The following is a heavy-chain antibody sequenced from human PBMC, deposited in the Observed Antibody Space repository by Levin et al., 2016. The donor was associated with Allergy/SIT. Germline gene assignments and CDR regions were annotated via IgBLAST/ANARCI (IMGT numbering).Heavy chain of an antibody. CDR2: ISWDGGTT. D-gene: IGHD6-19*01. J-gene: IGHJ4*02. V-gene: IGHV3-43*01. CDR1: GFTFNDYT. CDR3: GGGTISGWYAIDY. Sequence: GESLKISCAASGFTFNDYTMHWVRQAPGKGLEWVSLISWDGGTTYYADSVKGRFSISRDNSKNSLYLQMNSLRSEDTALYYCGGGTISGWYAIDYWGQGTQVTVSP.